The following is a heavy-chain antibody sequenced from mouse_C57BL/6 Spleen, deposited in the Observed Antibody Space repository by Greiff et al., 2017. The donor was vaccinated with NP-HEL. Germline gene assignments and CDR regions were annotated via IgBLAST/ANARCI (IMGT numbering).Heavy chain of an antibody. CDR1: GYTFTDYT. V-gene: IGHV1-22*01. Sequence: VQLQQSGPELVKPGASVKMSCKASGYTFTDYTMHWVKQSHGKSLEWIGYINPNNGGTSYNQKFKGKATLTVNKSSSTAYMELRSLTSEDSAVYYCAREDGYGYDRGFAYWGQGTLVTVSA. D-gene: IGHD2-2*01. CDR2: INPNNGGT. J-gene: IGHJ3*01. CDR3: AREDGYGYDRGFAY.